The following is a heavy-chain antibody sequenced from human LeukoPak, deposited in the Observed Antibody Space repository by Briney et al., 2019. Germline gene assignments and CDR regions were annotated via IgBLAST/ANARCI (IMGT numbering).Heavy chain of an antibody. CDR3: ARGRGSYSPVRY. J-gene: IGHJ4*02. CDR2: IYYSGGT. Sequence: SETLSLTCTVSGGSISSYYWSWIRQPPGKGLEWIGYIYYSGGTNYNPSLKSRVTISVDTSKNQFSLKLSSVTAADTAVYYCARGRGSYSPVRYWGQGTLVTVSS. CDR1: GGSISSYY. D-gene: IGHD1-26*01. V-gene: IGHV4-59*01.